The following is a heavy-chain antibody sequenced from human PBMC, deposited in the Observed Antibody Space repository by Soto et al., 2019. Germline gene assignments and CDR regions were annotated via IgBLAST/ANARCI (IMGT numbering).Heavy chain of an antibody. CDR2: ITSDTKTI. Sequence: EVQLVESGGNLVQPGGSLRLSCAASGFRFSIYSMNWVRQAPGKGLEWSAYITSDTKTIKYADSVKGRFTISRDNGKNSVYLQMNRLRDEDTGVYYCARSVEGHFDYWGQGTVVTVSA. CDR3: ARSVEGHFDY. D-gene: IGHD6-19*01. CDR1: GFRFSIYS. J-gene: IGHJ4*02. V-gene: IGHV3-48*02.